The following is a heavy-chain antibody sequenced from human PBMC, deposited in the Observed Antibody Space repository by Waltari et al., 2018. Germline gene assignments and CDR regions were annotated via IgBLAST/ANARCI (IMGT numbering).Heavy chain of an antibody. J-gene: IGHJ3*01. V-gene: IGHV4-39*01. CDR1: GVSITSNRHY. CDR2: VSYRGTT. Sequence: QLQLQESGPRLVRPSETLSLICRVSGVSITSNRHYLAWIRQSPGQGLGWIGPVSYRGTTYISPSLKSRVSVSRDTSKNQVSLILGSVTAADMAVYYCATYIGASVGTAAFDVWGQGTMVTVSS. D-gene: IGHD5-12*01. CDR3: ATYIGASVGTAAFDV.